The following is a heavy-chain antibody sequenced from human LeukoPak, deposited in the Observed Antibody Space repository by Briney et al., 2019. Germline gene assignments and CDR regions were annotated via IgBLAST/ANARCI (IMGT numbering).Heavy chain of an antibody. CDR3: ARVIAAAGTGWFDY. CDR1: GYSISTGYY. D-gene: IGHD6-13*01. CDR2: VFHSGST. J-gene: IGHJ4*02. V-gene: IGHV4-38-2*01. Sequence: SETLSLTCAVSGYSISTGYYWGWIRQPPGKGLEWIGNVFHSGSTYYNPSLKSRVTMSVDTSKNQFSLKLTSVTAADTAVYYCARVIAAAGTGWFDYWGQGTLVTVSS.